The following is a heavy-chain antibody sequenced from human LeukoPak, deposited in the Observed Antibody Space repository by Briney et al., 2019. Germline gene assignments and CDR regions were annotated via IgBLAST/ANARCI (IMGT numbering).Heavy chain of an antibody. Sequence: SETLSLTCTISGGSISSYYWSWIRQPAGKGLEWIGRIYTSGSTNYNPSLKSRVSISVDTSKNQFSLKLSSVTAADTAVYYCARELVGLGYFDYWGQGTLVTVSS. CDR1: GGSISSYY. CDR2: IYTSGST. D-gene: IGHD1-26*01. CDR3: ARELVGLGYFDY. V-gene: IGHV4-4*07. J-gene: IGHJ4*02.